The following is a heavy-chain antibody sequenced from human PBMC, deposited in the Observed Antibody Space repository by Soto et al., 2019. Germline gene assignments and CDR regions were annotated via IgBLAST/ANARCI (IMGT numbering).Heavy chain of an antibody. CDR2: INPNSGGT. V-gene: IGHV1-2*04. Sequence: QVQLVQSGAEVKKPGASVKVSCKASGYTFTGYYMHWVRQAPGQGLEWMGWINPNSGGTNYAQKFQGWVTMTRDTSISTAYMELSRLGSDDTAVYYCARVACSGGSCYSGGYDYWGQGTLVTVSS. CDR3: ARVACSGGSCYSGGYDY. D-gene: IGHD2-15*01. CDR1: GYTFTGYY. J-gene: IGHJ4*02.